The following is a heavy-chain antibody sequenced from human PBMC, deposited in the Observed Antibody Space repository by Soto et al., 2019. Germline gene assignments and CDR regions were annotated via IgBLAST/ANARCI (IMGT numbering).Heavy chain of an antibody. J-gene: IGHJ4*02. D-gene: IGHD3-10*01. CDR1: GDSISTYY. CDR2: IYYTGTT. Sequence: NPSETLSLTCTVSGDSISTYYWSWIRQSPGKGLEWIGYIYYTGTTNYDPSLKSRVTISVDTSKNQFSLRLSSVTAADTAVYYCARGHGSGNYDYWGQGTQVTVSS. CDR3: ARGHGSGNYDY. V-gene: IGHV4-59*01.